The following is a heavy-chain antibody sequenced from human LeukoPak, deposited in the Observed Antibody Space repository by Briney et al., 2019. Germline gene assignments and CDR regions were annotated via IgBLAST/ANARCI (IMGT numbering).Heavy chain of an antibody. CDR3: AKGGTSNYYYYMDV. CDR2: ISSSGSTI. Sequence: GGSLRLSCAASGFTFSSYEMNWVRQAPGKGLEWVSYISSSGSTIYYADSVKGRFTISRENAKNSLYLQMNSLRAEDMALYYCAKGGTSNYYYYMDVWGKGTTVTVSS. CDR1: GFTFSSYE. J-gene: IGHJ6*03. D-gene: IGHD1-1*01. V-gene: IGHV3-48*03.